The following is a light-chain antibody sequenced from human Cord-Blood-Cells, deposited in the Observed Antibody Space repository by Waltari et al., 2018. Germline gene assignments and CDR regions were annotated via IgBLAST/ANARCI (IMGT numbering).Light chain of an antibody. J-gene: IGKJ1*01. Sequence: DIQMTQSPSTLSASVGDSVTITCRASQSISSWLAWYQQKQGKAPKLLIYKASSLESGVPSRFSGSGSGTEFTLTISSLQPDDFATYYCQQYNSYSGTFGQGTKVEIK. CDR3: QQYNSYSGT. V-gene: IGKV1-5*03. CDR2: KAS. CDR1: QSISSW.